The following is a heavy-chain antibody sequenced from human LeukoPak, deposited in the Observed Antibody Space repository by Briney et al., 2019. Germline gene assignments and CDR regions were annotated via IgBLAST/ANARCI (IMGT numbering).Heavy chain of an antibody. V-gene: IGHV4-39*01. Sequence: SETLSLTCTVSGGSISSSSYFWGWIRQPPGKGLEWIGSISYSGSTYYNPSLKSRVTISVGTSKNQFSLKLNSVTAADTAVYYCARSVNIVVEYYFDSWGQGTLVTVSS. CDR2: ISYSGST. CDR1: GGSISSSSYF. CDR3: ARSVNIVVEYYFDS. J-gene: IGHJ4*02. D-gene: IGHD2-15*01.